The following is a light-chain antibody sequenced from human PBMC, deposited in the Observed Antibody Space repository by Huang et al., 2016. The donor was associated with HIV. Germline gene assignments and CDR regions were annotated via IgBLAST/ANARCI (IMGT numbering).Light chain of an antibody. CDR3: HQYNKWHS. V-gene: IGKV3-15*01. CDR2: DGS. J-gene: IGKJ2*01. CDR1: QSIRSN. Sequence: EIVLTQSPVTLSVSPGERVTLSCRASQSIRSNLAWFQQKPGQTPRLLIYDGSTRATGVPARFSGRASGTAFTLTISSLQSEDLAVYFCHQYNKWHSFGQGTKLDI.